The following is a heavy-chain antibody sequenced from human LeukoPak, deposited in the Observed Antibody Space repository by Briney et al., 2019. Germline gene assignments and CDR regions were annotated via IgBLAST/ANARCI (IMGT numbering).Heavy chain of an antibody. Sequence: SETLSLTCAVYGASFSDHYWSWIRQPPGKGLEWIGEIDHSGSPKYNPSLKGRVTISLDTSTNQFSLGLTSVTAADTAVYYCATASQLGSYNWFDPWGQGTLVTVSS. V-gene: IGHV4-34*01. CDR1: GASFSDHY. CDR3: ATASQLGSYNWFDP. D-gene: IGHD1-1*01. CDR2: IDHSGSP. J-gene: IGHJ5*02.